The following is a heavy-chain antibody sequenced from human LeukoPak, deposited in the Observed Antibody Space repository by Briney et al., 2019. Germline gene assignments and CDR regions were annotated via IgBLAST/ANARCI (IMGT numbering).Heavy chain of an antibody. Sequence: SETLSLTCTVSGGSISSSSYYWGWIRQPPGKGLEWIGSIYYSGSTNYNPSLKSRVTISVDTSKNQFSLKLSSVTAADTAVYYCARAVRQVGDGYNPPYFDYWGQGTLVTVSS. CDR1: GGSISSSSYY. J-gene: IGHJ4*02. V-gene: IGHV4-39*07. D-gene: IGHD5-24*01. CDR2: IYYSGST. CDR3: ARAVRQVGDGYNPPYFDY.